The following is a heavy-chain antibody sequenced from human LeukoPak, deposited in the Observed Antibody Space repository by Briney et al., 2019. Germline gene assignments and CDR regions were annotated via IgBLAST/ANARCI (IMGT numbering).Heavy chain of an antibody. CDR2: IYYSGSS. CDR1: GGSISSHY. V-gene: IGHV4-59*11. CDR3: ARLYDSSGYTNWLDP. J-gene: IGHJ5*02. Sequence: SETLSLTCTVSGGSISSHYWSWIRQPPGKGLEWIGYIYYSGSSKYNPSLKSRVTISVDTSKNQFSLKLNSVTAADTAVYYCARLYDSSGYTNWLDPWGQGTLVTVSS. D-gene: IGHD3-22*01.